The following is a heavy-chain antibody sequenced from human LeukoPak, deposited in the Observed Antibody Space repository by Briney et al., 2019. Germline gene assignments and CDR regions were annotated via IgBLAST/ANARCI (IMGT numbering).Heavy chain of an antibody. J-gene: IGHJ4*02. V-gene: IGHV1-18*01. CDR2: INTYNGNT. D-gene: IGHD3-3*01. CDR1: DYTFSNYG. Sequence: GASVKVSCKASDYTFSNYGMSWVRQAPGQGLEWMGWINTYNGNTNYAQRLQGRVTMTIDTSTSTAYMELRRLRSDDTAMYYCAGDLDFWSGYLDYWGQGTLVTVSS. CDR3: AGDLDFWSGYLDY.